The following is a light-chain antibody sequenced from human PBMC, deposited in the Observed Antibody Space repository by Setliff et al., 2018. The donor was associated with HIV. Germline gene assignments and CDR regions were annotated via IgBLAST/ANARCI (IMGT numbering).Light chain of an antibody. CDR1: SSDVGGYNY. V-gene: IGLV2-14*01. CDR3: TSYTGSSTYI. CDR2: EGR. Sequence: QSVLTQPASVSGSPGQSITISCTGTSSDVGGYNYVSWHQQHPGKAPKLLIYEGRNRPSGLSNRFSGSKSGNTASLTISGLQAEDEADYYCTSYTGSSTYIFGTGTKVTVL. J-gene: IGLJ1*01.